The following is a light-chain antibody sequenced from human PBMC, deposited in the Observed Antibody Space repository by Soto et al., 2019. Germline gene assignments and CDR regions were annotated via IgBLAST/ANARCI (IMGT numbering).Light chain of an antibody. CDR3: CSHAGSSTYL. Sequence: QSVLTQPPSASGSPGQSVTISCTGTSSDVGGFNYVSWYQQHPGKAPKLMIYEVSKRPSGVPDRFSGSKSGNTASLTVSGLQAEDGADYYCCSHAGSSTYLFGTGTKLTVL. V-gene: IGLV2-8*01. J-gene: IGLJ1*01. CDR1: SSDVGGFNY. CDR2: EVS.